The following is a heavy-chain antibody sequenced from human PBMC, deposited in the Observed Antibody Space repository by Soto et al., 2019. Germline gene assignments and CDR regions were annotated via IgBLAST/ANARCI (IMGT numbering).Heavy chain of an antibody. J-gene: IGHJ6*02. CDR1: GGTFSSYA. V-gene: IGHV1-69*01. D-gene: IGHD2-2*01. CDR2: IIPIPGTA. CDR3: ARSQGSSTSLEIYYYYYYGMDV. Sequence: QVQLVQSGAEVKKPGSSVKVSCKASGGTFSSYAISWVRQAPGQGLEWMGGIIPIPGTANYAQKFQGRVTITADESTSIAYMEVSSLRSEDTAVYYCARSQGSSTSLEIYYYYYYGMDVWGQGTTVTVSS.